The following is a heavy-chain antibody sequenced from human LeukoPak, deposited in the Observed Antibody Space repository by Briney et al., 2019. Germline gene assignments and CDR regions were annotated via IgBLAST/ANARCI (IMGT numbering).Heavy chain of an antibody. CDR3: ARDILRFLEWLLFPDY. Sequence: GASVKVSCKASGYTFTSYGISWVRQAPGQGLEWMGWISAYNGNTNYAQKLQGRVTMTTDTSTSTAYMELRSLRSDDTAVYYCARDILRFLEWLLFPDYWGQRTLVTVSS. CDR1: GYTFTSYG. V-gene: IGHV1-18*01. D-gene: IGHD3-3*01. J-gene: IGHJ4*02. CDR2: ISAYNGNT.